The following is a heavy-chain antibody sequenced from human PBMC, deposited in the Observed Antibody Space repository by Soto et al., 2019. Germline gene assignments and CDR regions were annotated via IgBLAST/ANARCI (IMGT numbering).Heavy chain of an antibody. CDR3: VREWVETYAIHPPLGLDV. CDR1: GFTFSIYD. CDR2: IGLAGET. Sequence: EVQLVESGGGLVQPGGSLRLSCVASGFTFSIYDMHWVRQATGKGLEWVSAIGLAGETYYSGSVKGRFTISRENAKNAFYLPMKSMRVEDTAIYYCVREWVETYAIHPPLGLDVWGQGTTVTVSS. D-gene: IGHD2-21*02. J-gene: IGHJ6*02. V-gene: IGHV3-13*01.